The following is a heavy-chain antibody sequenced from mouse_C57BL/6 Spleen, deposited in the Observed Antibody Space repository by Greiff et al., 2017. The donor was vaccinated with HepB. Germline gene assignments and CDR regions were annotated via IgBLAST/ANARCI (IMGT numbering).Heavy chain of an antibody. Sequence: EVQLVESGEGLVKPGGSLKLSCAASGFTFSSYAMSWVRQTPEKRLEWVAYISSGGDYIYYADTVKGRFTISRDNARNTLYLQMSSLKSEDTAMYYCTRAGGYFYWYFDVWGTGTTVTVSS. CDR1: GFTFSSYA. CDR2: ISSGGDYI. D-gene: IGHD2-3*01. V-gene: IGHV5-9-1*02. CDR3: TRAGGYFYWYFDV. J-gene: IGHJ1*03.